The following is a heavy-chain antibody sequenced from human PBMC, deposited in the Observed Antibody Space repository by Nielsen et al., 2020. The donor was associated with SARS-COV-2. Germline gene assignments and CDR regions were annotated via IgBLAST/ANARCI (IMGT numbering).Heavy chain of an antibody. CDR3: ARHSPGGAFDI. J-gene: IGHJ3*02. D-gene: IGHD3-16*01. Sequence: SETLSLTCTVSGGSISSGGYYWSWIRQHPGKGLEWIGYIYHSGSTYYNPSLKSRVTISVDRSKNQFSLKLSSVTAADTAVYYCARHSPGGAFDIWGQGTMVTVSS. V-gene: IGHV4-30-2*01. CDR1: GGSISSGGYY. CDR2: IYHSGST.